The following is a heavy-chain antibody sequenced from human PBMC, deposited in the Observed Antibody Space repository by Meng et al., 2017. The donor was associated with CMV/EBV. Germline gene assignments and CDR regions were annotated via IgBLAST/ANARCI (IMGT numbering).Heavy chain of an antibody. CDR1: GFTFDNFW. D-gene: IGHD3/OR15-3a*01. CDR3: ARIGTGLASRRDN. Sequence: GGSLRLSCVASGFTFDNFWMHWVRQAPGKGPVWVSVINSDGSITNYADSVKGRFTITRDNAKNTVHLQMNSLTAEDSALYYCARIGTGLASRRDNWGQGTLVTVSS. V-gene: IGHV3-74*01. CDR2: INSDGSIT. J-gene: IGHJ4*02.